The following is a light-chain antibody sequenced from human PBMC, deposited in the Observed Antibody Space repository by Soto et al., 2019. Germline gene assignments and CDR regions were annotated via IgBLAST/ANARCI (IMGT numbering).Light chain of an antibody. V-gene: IGKV1-5*03. J-gene: IGKJ5*01. Sequence: DIQMTQSPSTLSASVGDRVTITCRASQNINSWLAWYQQKPGKAPKLLIYKASSLESGVPSRFSGSGSGTEFTLTISSLQPDDFAAYYCQQDEIYPITGGQGTRLEIK. CDR2: KAS. CDR1: QNINSW. CDR3: QQDEIYPIT.